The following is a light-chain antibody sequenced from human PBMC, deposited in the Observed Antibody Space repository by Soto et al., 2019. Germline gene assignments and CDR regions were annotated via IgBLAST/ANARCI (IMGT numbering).Light chain of an antibody. CDR1: ESVTSRY. J-gene: IGKJ1*01. CDR2: GAS. V-gene: IGKV3-20*01. Sequence: EIVLTQSPGTLSLSPGERASLSCRASESVTSRYVAWYQQKGGQAPRLLIYGASSRATGIPDRFSGSGSGTDFTLTITRLDPEDLAVYFCQQYGSSPRTFGQGTKVEIK. CDR3: QQYGSSPRT.